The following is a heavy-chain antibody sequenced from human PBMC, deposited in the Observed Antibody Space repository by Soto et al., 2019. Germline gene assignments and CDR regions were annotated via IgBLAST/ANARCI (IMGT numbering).Heavy chain of an antibody. D-gene: IGHD2-15*01. CDR2: ISAYNGHT. V-gene: IGHV1-18*01. J-gene: IGHJ3*02. Sequence: QVQLVQSGAEVMKPGASVKVSCKASGYTFTSYGISWVRQAPGQGLEWMGWISAYNGHTNYAQKPQGRGTMTTETSTSSAHVELRSLRSDATAVYYCARGKRIEAFDIWGQGTMVTVSS. CDR1: GYTFTSYG. CDR3: ARGKRIEAFDI.